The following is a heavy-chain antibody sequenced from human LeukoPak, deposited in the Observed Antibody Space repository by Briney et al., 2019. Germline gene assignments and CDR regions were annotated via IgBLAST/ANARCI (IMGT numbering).Heavy chain of an antibody. CDR2: IRYDGSNK. CDR1: GFTFSSYG. J-gene: IGHJ6*03. V-gene: IGHV3-30*02. Sequence: PGGSLRLSCAASGFTFSSYGMHWVRQAPGKGLEWVAFIRYDGSNKYYADSVKGRFTISRDNSKNTLYLQMNSLRAEDTAVYYCAKDEYSSSWYIHYYYYMDVWGKGTTVTISS. D-gene: IGHD6-13*01. CDR3: AKDEYSSSWYIHYYYYMDV.